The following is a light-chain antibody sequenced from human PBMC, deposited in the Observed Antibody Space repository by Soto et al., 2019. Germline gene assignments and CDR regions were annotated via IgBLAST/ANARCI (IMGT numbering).Light chain of an antibody. J-gene: IGLJ2*01. CDR3: SSYTSSSTLV. V-gene: IGLV2-14*01. Sequence: QSALTKPASVSGSPGQSITISCTGTSSDVGGYNYVSWYQQHPGKAPKLMIYDVSNRPSGVSNRFSGSKSGNTASLTISGLQAEDEDDYYCSSYTSSSTLVFGGGTKVTVL. CDR1: SSDVGGYNY. CDR2: DVS.